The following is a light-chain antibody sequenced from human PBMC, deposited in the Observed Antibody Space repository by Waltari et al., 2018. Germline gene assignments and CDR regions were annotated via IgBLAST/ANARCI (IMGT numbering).Light chain of an antibody. J-gene: IGKJ3*01. CDR1: QDISSY. V-gene: IGKV1-17*01. Sequence: DIQMTQSPSSLSASVGATVTITCRASQDISSYLNWFQQKPGKAPKLLIYGATSLESGVPSRFSGSGSGTEFTLTITSLQPEDFAAYYCLHHNSYPFTFGPGTKLDIK. CDR2: GAT. CDR3: LHHNSYPFT.